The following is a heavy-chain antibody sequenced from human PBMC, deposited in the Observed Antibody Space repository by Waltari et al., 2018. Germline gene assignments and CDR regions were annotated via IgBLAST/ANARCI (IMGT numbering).Heavy chain of an antibody. D-gene: IGHD3-22*01. Sequence: GKGLEWVSGISDSGVITKYADSVKGRFTVSRDNSKNTVFLHLNSLRAEDTAIYYCARHLYSIDYLELAKWGQGTLVTVSS. CDR3: ARHLYSIDYLELAK. J-gene: IGHJ4*02. V-gene: IGHV3-23*01. CDR2: ISDSGVIT.